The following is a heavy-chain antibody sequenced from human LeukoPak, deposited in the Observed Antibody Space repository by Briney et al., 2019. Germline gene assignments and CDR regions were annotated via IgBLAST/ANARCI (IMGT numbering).Heavy chain of an antibody. CDR1: GGSISSSNW. CDR3: ARADYYDSSGYYYENY. D-gene: IGHD3-22*01. J-gene: IGHJ4*02. Sequence: SETLSLTCAVSGGSISSSNWWSWVRQPPGKGLEWIGEIYHSGSTNYNPSLKSRVTISVDKSKNQFSLKLSSVTAADTAVYYCARADYYDSSGYYYENYWGQGTLVTVSS. CDR2: IYHSGST. V-gene: IGHV4-4*02.